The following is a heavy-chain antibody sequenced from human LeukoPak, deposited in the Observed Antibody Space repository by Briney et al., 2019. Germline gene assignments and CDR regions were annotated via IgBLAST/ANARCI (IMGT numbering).Heavy chain of an antibody. Sequence: PETLSLTCTVSGGSFGNYYWSWIRQPPGKGLEWIGYIYDSGTTNYNPSLKSRVTISVDTSKNQFSLKLSSVTAADTAVYYCARGGSYFDYWGQGTLVTVSS. CDR1: GGSFGNYY. D-gene: IGHD3-16*01. V-gene: IGHV4-59*08. CDR3: ARGGSYFDY. CDR2: IYDSGTT. J-gene: IGHJ4*02.